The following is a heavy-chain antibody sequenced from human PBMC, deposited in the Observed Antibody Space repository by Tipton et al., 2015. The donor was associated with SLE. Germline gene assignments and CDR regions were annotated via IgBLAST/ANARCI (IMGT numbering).Heavy chain of an antibody. J-gene: IGHJ4*02. CDR3: ARDNGGYGDFDY. D-gene: IGHD1-1*01. V-gene: IGHV4-30-2*05. Sequence: TLSLTCAVSGGSINSGGYSWSWIRQPPGKGLEWIGEINHSGSTNYNPSLKSRVNISADTSNNQFSLKLISVTAADTAVYYCARDNGGYGDFDYWGQGTLVTVSS. CDR2: INHSGST. CDR1: GGSINSGGYS.